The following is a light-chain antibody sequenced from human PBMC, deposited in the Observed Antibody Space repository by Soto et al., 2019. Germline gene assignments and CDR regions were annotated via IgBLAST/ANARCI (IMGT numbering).Light chain of an antibody. CDR1: QSVSASY. V-gene: IGKV3-20*01. Sequence: EIVLTQSPGTLSLSPGERATLSCRASQSVSASYYLAWYQQKPGQAPRLLIYGTSSRATGIPDRFSGSGSATDFTLTISRPEPEDFAVYYCQHYGNFPPWTFGQGTKVEIK. CDR3: QHYGNFPPWT. J-gene: IGKJ1*01. CDR2: GTS.